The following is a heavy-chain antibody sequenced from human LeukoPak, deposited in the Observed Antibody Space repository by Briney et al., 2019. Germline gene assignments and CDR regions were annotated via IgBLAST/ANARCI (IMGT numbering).Heavy chain of an antibody. V-gene: IGHV5-10-1*01. J-gene: IGHJ4*02. CDR1: GYIFTTYW. CDR2: IAPTDSYT. D-gene: IGHD3-10*01. Sequence: GESLKISCKGSGYIFTTYWIGLVRQLPGQGLEWVGMIAPTDSYTNYSPSFQGHVSISVDKSISTAYLQWSSLKASDTAMYFCASGSGTYSPDYWGQGTLVTVSS. CDR3: ASGSGTYSPDY.